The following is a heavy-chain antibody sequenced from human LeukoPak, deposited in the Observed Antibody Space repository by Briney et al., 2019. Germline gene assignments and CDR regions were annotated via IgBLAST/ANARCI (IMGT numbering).Heavy chain of an antibody. D-gene: IGHD3-9*01. V-gene: IGHV4-38-2*02. CDR1: GYSISSGYY. CDR2: IYHSGST. Sequence: SETLSLTCAVSGYSISSGYYWGWIRQPPGKGLEWIGSIYHSGSTYYNPSLKSRVTISVDTSKNQFSPKLSSVTAADTAVYYCAREDYDILTGYSNFDYWGQGTLVTVSS. J-gene: IGHJ4*02. CDR3: AREDYDILTGYSNFDY.